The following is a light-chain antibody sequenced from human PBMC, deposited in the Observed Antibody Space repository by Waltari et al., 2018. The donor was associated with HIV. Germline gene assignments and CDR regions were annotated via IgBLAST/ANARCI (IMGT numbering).Light chain of an antibody. CDR2: GDT. CDR1: SSNIGKNI. Sequence: QSMLAQPPSVSGTPGQRVIISCSGGSSNIGKNILNWYQQFPGTAPNLVIYGDTQRPSVVPDRFSGSKSGTSASLAISGLQSEDEADYYCAVWDDTLKGLFGGGTKLTV. V-gene: IGLV1-44*01. CDR3: AVWDDTLKGL. J-gene: IGLJ2*01.